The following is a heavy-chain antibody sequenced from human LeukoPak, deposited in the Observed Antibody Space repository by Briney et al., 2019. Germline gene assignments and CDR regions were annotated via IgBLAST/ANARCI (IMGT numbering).Heavy chain of an antibody. J-gene: IGHJ1*01. D-gene: IGHD2-15*01. CDR2: MNPNSGNT. CDR3: ARGLTRGVAATFLYFQH. Sequence: GASVKVSCKASGYTFTSYDINWVRQATGQGLEWMGWMNPNSGNTGYAQKFQGRVTMTRNTSISTAYMELSSLRSEDTAVYYCARGLTRGVAATFLYFQHWGQGTLVTVSS. CDR1: GYTFTSYD. V-gene: IGHV1-8*01.